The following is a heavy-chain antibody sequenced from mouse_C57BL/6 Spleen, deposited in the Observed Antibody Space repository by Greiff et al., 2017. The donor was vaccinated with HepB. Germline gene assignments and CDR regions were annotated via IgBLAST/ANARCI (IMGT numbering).Heavy chain of an antibody. CDR1: GYTFTSYW. D-gene: IGHD1-1*01. Sequence: QVQLQQPGAELVKPGASVKVSCKASGYTFTSYWMHWVKQRPGQGLEWIGRIHPSDSDTNYNQKFKGKATLTVDKSSSTAYMQLSSLTSEDSSVYYCAISSITTVVATPWFAYWGQGTLVTVSA. V-gene: IGHV1-74*01. CDR3: AISSITTVVATPWFAY. CDR2: IHPSDSDT. J-gene: IGHJ3*01.